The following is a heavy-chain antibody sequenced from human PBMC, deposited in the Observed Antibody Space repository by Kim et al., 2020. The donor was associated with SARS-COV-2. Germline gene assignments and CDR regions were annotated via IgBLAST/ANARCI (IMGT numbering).Heavy chain of an antibody. J-gene: IGHJ5*02. CDR3: AKDHVVATISLWFDP. D-gene: IGHD5-12*01. Sequence: GGSLRLSCAASGFTFSSYDMHWVRQAPGKGLEWVAVISYDGSNKYYADSVKGRFTISRDNSKNTLYLQMNSLRAEDTAVYYCAKDHVVATISLWFDPWGQGTLVTVSS. CDR1: GFTFSSYD. CDR2: ISYDGSNK. V-gene: IGHV3-30*18.